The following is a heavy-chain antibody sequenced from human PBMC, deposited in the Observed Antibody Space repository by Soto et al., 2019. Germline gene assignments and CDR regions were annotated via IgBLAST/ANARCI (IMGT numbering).Heavy chain of an antibody. CDR1: GFTFSSYA. V-gene: IGHV3-23*01. CDR3: AKDIRGNEYYDFWSGYPAFDY. D-gene: IGHD3-3*01. J-gene: IGHJ4*02. CDR2: ISGSGGST. Sequence: QPGGSLRLSCAASGFTFSSYAMSWVRQAPGKGLEWVSAISGSGGSTYYADSVKGRFTISRDNSKNTLYLQMNSLRAEDTAVYYCAKDIRGNEYYDFWSGYPAFDYWGQGTLVTVSS.